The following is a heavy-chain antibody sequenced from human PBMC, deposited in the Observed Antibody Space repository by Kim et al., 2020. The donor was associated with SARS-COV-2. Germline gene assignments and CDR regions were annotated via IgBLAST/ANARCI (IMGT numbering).Heavy chain of an antibody. Sequence: SETLCLTCTVSGGSFSSASYYRGWIRQPPGKGLEWIASISYSGSTYYNPSLNSRVGISIDTSTNQFSVRLSAVIAADTAVYYCAIQTGSSGWYYWGQGTL. CDR2: ISYSGST. V-gene: IGHV4-39*01. CDR1: GGSFSSASYY. D-gene: IGHD6-13*01. J-gene: IGHJ4*02. CDR3: AIQTGSSGWYY.